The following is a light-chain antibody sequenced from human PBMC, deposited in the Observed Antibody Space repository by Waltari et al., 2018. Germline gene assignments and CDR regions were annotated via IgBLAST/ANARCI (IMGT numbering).Light chain of an antibody. CDR1: QSVFYSSNNKNY. Sequence: DIVMTQSPDSLAVSLGERATINCKSSQSVFYSSNNKNYLAWYQQKPGQPPKLLIYWASTRESGVPDRFSGSGSGTDFTLTISSLQAEDVAVYYCQQYYSTSSITSGQGTRLEIK. CDR3: QQYYSTSSIT. J-gene: IGKJ5*01. CDR2: WAS. V-gene: IGKV4-1*01.